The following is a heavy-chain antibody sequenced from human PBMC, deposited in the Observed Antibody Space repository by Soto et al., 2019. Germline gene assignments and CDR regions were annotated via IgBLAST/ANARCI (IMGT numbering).Heavy chain of an antibody. Sequence: GESLKISCKGSGYSFTSYWISWVRQMLGKGLEWMGRIDPSDSYTNYSPSFQGHVTISADKSISTAYLQWSSLKAPDTAMYYCARPAYYYDSSEAVWGQGTTVTVSS. CDR3: ARPAYYYDSSEAV. V-gene: IGHV5-10-1*01. CDR2: IDPSDSYT. CDR1: GYSFTSYW. J-gene: IGHJ6*02. D-gene: IGHD3-22*01.